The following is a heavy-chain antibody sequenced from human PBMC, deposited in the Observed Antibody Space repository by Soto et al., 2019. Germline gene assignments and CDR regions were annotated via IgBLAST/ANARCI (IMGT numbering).Heavy chain of an antibody. V-gene: IGHV4-59*01. CDR1: GGSMRSYY. CDR2: IHDSGIT. D-gene: IGHD2-2*01. CDR3: AREYAFSRDY. Sequence: SETLSLTCSVSGGSMRSYYWSWIRQPPGKGLEWIGYIHDSGITDYNPSLKSRATISIDTFRNQISLNLHSVTAADTAVYYCAREYAFSRDYWGQGTVVTVSS. J-gene: IGHJ4*02.